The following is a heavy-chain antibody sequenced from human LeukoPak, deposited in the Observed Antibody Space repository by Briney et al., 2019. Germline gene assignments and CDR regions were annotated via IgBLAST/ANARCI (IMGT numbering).Heavy chain of an antibody. D-gene: IGHD3-22*01. CDR1: GFTFSSYG. Sequence: PGGSLRLSCAASGFTFSSYGMHWVRQAPGKGLEWVAVISYDGSNKYYADSVKGRFTISRDNSKNTLYLQVNSLRAEDTAVYYCAKVQVGYYDSSGPMDYWGQGTLVTVSS. J-gene: IGHJ4*02. CDR2: ISYDGSNK. CDR3: AKVQVGYYDSSGPMDY. V-gene: IGHV3-30*18.